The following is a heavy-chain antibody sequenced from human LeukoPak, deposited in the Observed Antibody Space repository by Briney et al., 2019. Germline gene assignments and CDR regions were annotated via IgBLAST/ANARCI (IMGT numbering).Heavy chain of an antibody. CDR3: ARLSSHYGDYKVDP. J-gene: IGHJ5*02. V-gene: IGHV1-8*01. CDR1: GYPFNNYD. CDR2: MNPHSGKT. Sequence: ASVKVSCKASGYPFNNYDINWVRQATGQGLEWTGWMNPHSGKTGYAQNFQGRVTMTRDTSISTAYMELSSLRSEDTAVYYCARLSSHYGDYKVDPWGQGTLVTVSS. D-gene: IGHD4-17*01.